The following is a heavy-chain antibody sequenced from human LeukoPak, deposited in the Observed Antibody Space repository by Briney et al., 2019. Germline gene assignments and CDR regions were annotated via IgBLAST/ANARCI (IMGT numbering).Heavy chain of an antibody. CDR3: ARTLYSSGWCPFDY. Sequence: SETLSLTCTVFGYSISSGYFWGWVRQPPGKGLEWIGNIYHSGSTYYNPSLKSRVTISVDTSKNQFSLKLSSVTAADTAVYYCARTLYSSGWCPFDYWGQGALVTVSS. V-gene: IGHV4-38-2*02. J-gene: IGHJ4*02. D-gene: IGHD6-19*01. CDR1: GYSISSGYF. CDR2: IYHSGST.